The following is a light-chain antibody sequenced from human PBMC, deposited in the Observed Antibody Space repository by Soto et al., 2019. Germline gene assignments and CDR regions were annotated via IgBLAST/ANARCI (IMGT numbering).Light chain of an antibody. CDR2: YAS. J-gene: IGKJ1*01. CDR3: QQYGSSGT. V-gene: IGKV1-33*01. Sequence: DIQMTQSPSSLSASVGDRVTITCLASHDIGNYLNWYQQKPGKAPKLLIYYASNLETGVSSRFSGSGSGTDFTFTISSLQPEDIAVYYCQQYGSSGTFGQGTKVEIK. CDR1: HDIGNY.